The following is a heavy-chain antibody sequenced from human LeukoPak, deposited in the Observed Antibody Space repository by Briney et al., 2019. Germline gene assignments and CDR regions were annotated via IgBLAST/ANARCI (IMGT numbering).Heavy chain of an antibody. Sequence: ASVKVSCKASGYTFTSYGISWVRQAPGQGLEWMGWISAYNGNTNYAQNFQDRVTITADISTNTAYLELTSLRSEDTAVYFCAGIPVFGVVLHQVPVWGKGTTVTVSS. V-gene: IGHV1-18*01. D-gene: IGHD3-3*01. J-gene: IGHJ6*04. CDR3: AGIPVFGVVLHQVPV. CDR1: GYTFTSYG. CDR2: ISAYNGNT.